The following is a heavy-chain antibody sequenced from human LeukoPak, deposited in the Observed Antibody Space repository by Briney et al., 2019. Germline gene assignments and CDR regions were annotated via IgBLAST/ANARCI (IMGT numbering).Heavy chain of an antibody. CDR3: AKDPCGSTSCYPLDY. CDR2: ISGSGGST. D-gene: IGHD2-2*01. J-gene: IGHJ4*02. Sequence: GGSLRLSCAASGFTFSSYAMSWVRQAPGKGLEWVSAISGSGGSTYYADSVKGRFTISRDNSKNTLYLQMNSLRAEDTAVYYCAKDPCGSTSCYPLDYWGQGTLVTVSS. V-gene: IGHV3-23*01. CDR1: GFTFSSYA.